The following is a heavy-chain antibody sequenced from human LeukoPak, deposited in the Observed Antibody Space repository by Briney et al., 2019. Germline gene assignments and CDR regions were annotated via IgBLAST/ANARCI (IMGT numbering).Heavy chain of an antibody. CDR3: AKDNTIFGVADNWFDP. CDR1: GFTFSSYG. CDR2: IWYDGSNK. J-gene: IGHJ5*02. D-gene: IGHD3-3*01. Sequence: GGSLRLSCAASGFTFSSYGMHWVRQAPGKGLEWVAAIWYDGSNKYYADSVKGRFTISRDNSKNTLYLQMNSLRAEDTAVYYCAKDNTIFGVADNWFDPWGQGTLVTVSS. V-gene: IGHV3-33*06.